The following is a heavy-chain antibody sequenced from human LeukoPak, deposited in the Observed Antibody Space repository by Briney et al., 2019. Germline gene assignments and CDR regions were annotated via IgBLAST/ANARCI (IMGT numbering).Heavy chain of an antibody. CDR2: ITNYGDGT. J-gene: IGHJ4*02. CDR1: GFIFTDYT. D-gene: IGHD5-24*01. V-gene: IGHV3-64D*06. CDR3: VKDTRDTRDDY. Sequence: GGSLRRSCSASGFIFTDYTIHWVRQAPGKGLEYVSAITNYGDGTYYADSVKGRFTISRDNSKNTVWLQMSSLRPEDTAVYYCVKDTRDTRDDYWGQGTLVTVSS.